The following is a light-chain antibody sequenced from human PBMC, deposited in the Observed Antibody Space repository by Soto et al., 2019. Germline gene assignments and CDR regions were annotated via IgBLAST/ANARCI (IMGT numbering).Light chain of an antibody. J-gene: IGLJ1*01. V-gene: IGLV1-44*01. CDR1: SSNIESNT. CDR3: AAWDDILNGSV. Sequence: QSVLTRPPAASGTPGQRVTIACSGSSSNIESNTVTRYQQLPGTAPKLVIYSNYDRPSGVPDRFSGSTSGTSASLVIRGLQSEDEADYYCAAWDDILNGSVFGGGTKATVL. CDR2: SNY.